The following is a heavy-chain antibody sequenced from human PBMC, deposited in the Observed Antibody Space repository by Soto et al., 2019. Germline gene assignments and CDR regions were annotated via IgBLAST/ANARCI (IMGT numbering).Heavy chain of an antibody. CDR1: GGSISSYY. CDR2: IYYSGST. CDR3: ARLGSGPRVDY. Sequence: QVQLQESGPGLVKPSETLSLTCTVSGGSISSYYWSWIRQPPGKGLEWIGYIYYSGSTNYNPSLKSRVTISVDTSKNQFSLKLSSVTAADPAVYYCARLGSGPRVDYWGQGTLVTVSS. V-gene: IGHV4-59*08. D-gene: IGHD3-10*01. J-gene: IGHJ4*02.